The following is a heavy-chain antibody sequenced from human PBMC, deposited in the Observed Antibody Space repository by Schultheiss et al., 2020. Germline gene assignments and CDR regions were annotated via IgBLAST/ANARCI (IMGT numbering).Heavy chain of an antibody. D-gene: IGHD5-18*01. CDR1: GGSISSGAFY. J-gene: IGHJ4*02. CDR3: ARQVDTAMARDY. V-gene: IGHV4-31*03. Sequence: SETLSLTCTVSGGSISSGAFYWSWIRRHPGKGLEWIGYIYYSGSTYYNPSLKSRVTISVDTSKNQFSLKLSSVTAADTAMYYCARQVDTAMARDYWGQGTLVTVYS. CDR2: IYYSGST.